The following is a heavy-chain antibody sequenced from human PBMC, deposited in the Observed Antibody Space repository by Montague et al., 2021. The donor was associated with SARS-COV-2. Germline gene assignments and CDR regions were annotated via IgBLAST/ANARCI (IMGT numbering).Heavy chain of an antibody. D-gene: IGHD3-3*01. J-gene: IGHJ6*03. CDR3: ARHSGDYTIFGVVIYYMDV. CDR2: IYYSGST. V-gene: IGHV4-39*01. Sequence: SETLSLICTVSGGSISSSSHYWGWIRQPSGKGLEWIGSIYYSGSTYSNPSLKSRVTISVDTSKNQFSLKLSSVTAADTAVFYCARHSGDYTIFGVVIYYMDVWGKGTTVTVSS. CDR1: GGSISSSSHY.